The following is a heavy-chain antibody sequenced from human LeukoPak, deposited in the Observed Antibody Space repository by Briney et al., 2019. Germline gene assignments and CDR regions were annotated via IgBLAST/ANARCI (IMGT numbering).Heavy chain of an antibody. D-gene: IGHD3-3*01. CDR1: GGSISSYY. Sequence: SETLSLTCTVSGGSISSYYWSWIRQPPGKGLEWIGYIYTSGSTNYNPSLKSRVTISVDTSKNQFSLKLSSVTAADTAVYYCARHAPPRDFWSGPRGWFDPWGQGTLVTVSS. J-gene: IGHJ5*02. CDR2: IYTSGST. V-gene: IGHV4-4*09. CDR3: ARHAPPRDFWSGPRGWFDP.